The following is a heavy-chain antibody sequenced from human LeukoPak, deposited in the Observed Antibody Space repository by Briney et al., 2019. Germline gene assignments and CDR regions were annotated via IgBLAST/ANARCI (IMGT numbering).Heavy chain of an antibody. Sequence: ASVKVSCKASGYIFTSYDISWVRQAPGQGLEWMGWISTYNGNTDYAQNLQGRVTMTTDTSTTTAYMELRSLRSDDTAVYYCARSYHSSGYYYRYYFDYWGQGTLVTVSS. J-gene: IGHJ4*02. CDR3: ARSYHSSGYYYRYYFDY. CDR1: GYIFTSYD. CDR2: ISTYNGNT. V-gene: IGHV1-18*01. D-gene: IGHD3-22*01.